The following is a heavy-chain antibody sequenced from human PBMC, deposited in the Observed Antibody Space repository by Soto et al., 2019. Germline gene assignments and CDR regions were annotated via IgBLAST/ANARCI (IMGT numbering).Heavy chain of an antibody. CDR2: IYHSGST. Sequence: QFQLQESGPGLVKPSETSSLTCTVSGGSINSDTDYWAWIRQPPGKALEWIGSIYHSGSTYQNPSLKSRITMSVDKSKNQFSLRLTSVTAADTAVYYCARRLEEYGNYWFDPWGQGILVTVSS. J-gene: IGHJ5*02. V-gene: IGHV4-39*01. CDR1: GGSINSDTDY. CDR3: ARRLEEYGNYWFDP. D-gene: IGHD4-17*01.